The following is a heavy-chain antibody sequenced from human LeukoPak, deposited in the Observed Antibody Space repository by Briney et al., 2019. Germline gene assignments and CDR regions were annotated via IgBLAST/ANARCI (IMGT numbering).Heavy chain of an antibody. J-gene: IGHJ4*02. D-gene: IGHD2-21*01. Sequence: GGSLRLSCAASGFTFSSYAMHWVRQAPGKGLEWVAVISYDGGNKYYADSVKGRFTISRDNSKNTLYLQMNSLRAEDTAVYYCARAQGEFSYFDYWGQGTLVTVSS. V-gene: IGHV3-30*01. CDR1: GFTFSSYA. CDR3: ARAQGEFSYFDY. CDR2: ISYDGGNK.